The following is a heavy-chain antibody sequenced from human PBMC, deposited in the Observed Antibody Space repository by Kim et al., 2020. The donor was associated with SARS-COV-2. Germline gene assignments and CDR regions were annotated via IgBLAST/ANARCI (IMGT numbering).Heavy chain of an antibody. J-gene: IGHJ4*02. CDR3: ARGDDSRKVGY. D-gene: IGHD3-9*01. CDR1: SGSFSGFY. CDR2: IHPSGST. V-gene: IGHV4-34*04. Sequence: SETLSLTCAVYSGSFSGFYWSWIRQSPGKGLEWIGEIHPSGSTHHNPSLASRATISVDTSKNQFSLKVTSVTAADTAVYYCARGDDSRKVGYWGQGTLVT.